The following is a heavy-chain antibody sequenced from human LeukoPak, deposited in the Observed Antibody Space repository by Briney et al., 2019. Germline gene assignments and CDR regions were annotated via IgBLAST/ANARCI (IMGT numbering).Heavy chain of an antibody. V-gene: IGHV3-30*04. J-gene: IGHJ4*02. CDR3: ALGIAAAGPQDY. CDR2: ISYDGSNK. Sequence: PGGSLRLSCAASGFTFSSYAMHWVRQAPGKGLEWVAVISYDGSNKYYADSVKGRFTISRDNSKNTLYLQMNSLRAEDTAVYYCALGIAAAGPQDYWGQGTLVTVSS. CDR1: GFTFSSYA. D-gene: IGHD6-13*01.